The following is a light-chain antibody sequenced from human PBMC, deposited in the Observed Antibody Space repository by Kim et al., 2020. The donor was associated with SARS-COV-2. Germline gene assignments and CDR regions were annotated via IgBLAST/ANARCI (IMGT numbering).Light chain of an antibody. CDR3: QAWDSRTVV. Sequence: SVSPGQTASITCSGDKLGEKYACWYQQKPGQSPVVVIHHDSARPSGIPERFSGSNSGNTATLTISGTQAMDEADYYCQAWDSRTVVFGGGTQLTVL. CDR1: KLGEKY. J-gene: IGLJ3*02. CDR2: HDS. V-gene: IGLV3-1*01.